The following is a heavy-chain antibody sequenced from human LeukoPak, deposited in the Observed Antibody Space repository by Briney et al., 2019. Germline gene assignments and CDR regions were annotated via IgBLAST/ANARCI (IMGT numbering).Heavy chain of an antibody. V-gene: IGHV3-23*01. J-gene: IGHJ4*02. CDR3: ARDSRLSPYSSSGLDY. Sequence: GGSLRLSCAASGFTFHNHAMAWVRQAPGKGLEWVSAITGSGSSSYFADSVKGRFTIFRDNSKNMVYLQMNSLRSDDTAVYFCARDSRLSPYSSSGLDYWGQGTLVTVSS. CDR1: GFTFHNHA. CDR2: ITGSGSSS. D-gene: IGHD6-25*01.